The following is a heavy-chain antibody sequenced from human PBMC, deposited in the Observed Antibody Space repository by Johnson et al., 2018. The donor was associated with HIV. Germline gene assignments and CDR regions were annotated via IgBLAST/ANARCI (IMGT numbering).Heavy chain of an antibody. CDR2: IRYDGSNK. V-gene: IGHV3-30*02. D-gene: IGHD6-13*01. CDR1: GFTFSSYG. J-gene: IGHJ3*02. CDR3: AKSERAAAVPDAFDI. Sequence: QMQLVESGGGVVQPGGSLRLSCAASGFTFSSYGMHWVRQAPGKGLEWVAFIRYDGSNKYYADSVKGRFTISRDNSKNTLYLQMNSLRAEDTAVDYCAKSERAAAVPDAFDIWGQGTMVTVSS.